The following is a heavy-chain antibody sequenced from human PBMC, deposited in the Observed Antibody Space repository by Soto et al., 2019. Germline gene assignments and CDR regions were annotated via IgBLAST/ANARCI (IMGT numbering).Heavy chain of an antibody. CDR1: GFTFSTYA. CDR2: ISGSGGST. Sequence: GGSLRLSCAASGFTFSTYAMSWVRQAPVTGLEWVSAISGSGGSTHYADSVKGRFTISRDNSKNALYLQMNSLRAEDTAVYYCSKDRSSGWYVDYFDYWGQGTLVTVSS. V-gene: IGHV3-23*01. CDR3: SKDRSSGWYVDYFDY. J-gene: IGHJ4*02. D-gene: IGHD6-19*01.